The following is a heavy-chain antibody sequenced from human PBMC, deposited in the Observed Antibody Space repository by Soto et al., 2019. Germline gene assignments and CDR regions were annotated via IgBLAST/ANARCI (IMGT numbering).Heavy chain of an antibody. D-gene: IGHD2-21*02. CDR3: ARQRTTVVTQAYFDH. J-gene: IGHJ4*02. Sequence: KCSETLSLNCIVSGESIISSSYYWGWLRQPPGKGLEWIGSLYYSGRTYYNPSYKTRVTISIDTSKNQSSLKLSSVTATDTAVYYCARQRTTVVTQAYFDHWGQGALVTVSS. CDR1: GESIISSSYY. V-gene: IGHV4-39*01. CDR2: LYYSGRT.